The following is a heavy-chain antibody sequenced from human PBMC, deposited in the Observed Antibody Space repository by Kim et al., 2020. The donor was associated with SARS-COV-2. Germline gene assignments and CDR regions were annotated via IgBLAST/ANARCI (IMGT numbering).Heavy chain of an antibody. D-gene: IGHD2-2*01. CDR1: GYTFTSYA. CDR2: INTNTGNP. V-gene: IGHV7-4-1*02. Sequence: ASVQVSCKASGYTFTSYAMNWVRQAPGQGLEWMGWINTNTGNPPYAQGFTGRFVFSLDTSVSTAYLRISSLKAEDTAVYYCAREYCSSTSCWYNWFDPWGQGTLVTVSS. CDR3: AREYCSSTSCWYNWFDP. J-gene: IGHJ5*02.